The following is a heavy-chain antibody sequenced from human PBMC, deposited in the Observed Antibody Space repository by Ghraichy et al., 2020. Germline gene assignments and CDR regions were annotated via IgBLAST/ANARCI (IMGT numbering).Heavy chain of an antibody. CDR3: ARCLGQGESWGYYYYGMDV. D-gene: IGHD3-16*01. J-gene: IGHJ6*02. CDR2: INWNGGST. CDR1: GFTFDDYG. Sequence: GGSLRLSCAASGFTFDDYGMSWVRQAPGKGLEWVSGINWNGGSTGYADSVKGRFTISRDNAKNSLYLQMNSLRAEDTALYYCARCLGQGESWGYYYYGMDVWGQGTTVTVSS. V-gene: IGHV3-20*04.